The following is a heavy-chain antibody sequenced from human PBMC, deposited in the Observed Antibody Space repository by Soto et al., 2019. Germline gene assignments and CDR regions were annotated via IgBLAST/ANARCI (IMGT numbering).Heavy chain of an antibody. Sequence: QVQLVQSGGEVKKPGASVKVSCKASNYSFSSFGISWMRQAPGQGLEWMAWINPSNDNTNYAQSLQGRVTLTTDTSTSTAYMELRSLRSDDTAVYYCARDPFYSGTNLQVGYLDSWGQGTLVTVSS. D-gene: IGHD1-26*01. J-gene: IGHJ4*02. V-gene: IGHV1-18*01. CDR3: ARDPFYSGTNLQVGYLDS. CDR2: INPSNDNT. CDR1: NYSFSSFG.